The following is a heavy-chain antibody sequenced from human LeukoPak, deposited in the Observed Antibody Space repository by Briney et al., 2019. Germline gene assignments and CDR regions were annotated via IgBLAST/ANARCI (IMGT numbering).Heavy chain of an antibody. V-gene: IGHV3-23*01. CDR2: ISVSGDST. CDR1: GFTFSSYA. CDR3: AKRHRSGVAAPYFGY. D-gene: IGHD6-6*01. J-gene: IGHJ4*02. Sequence: PGGSLRLSCAASGFTFSSYAMSWVRQAPGKGLEWVSSISVSGDSTYYADSVKGRFTISRDDSRNTVFLQMNSLRADDTAVYYCAKRHRSGVAAPYFGYWGQGTLVTVSS.